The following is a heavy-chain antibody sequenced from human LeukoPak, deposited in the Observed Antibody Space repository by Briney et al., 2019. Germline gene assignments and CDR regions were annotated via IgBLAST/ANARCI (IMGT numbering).Heavy chain of an antibody. D-gene: IGHD6-19*01. CDR2: IYYSGSA. Sequence: PSETLSPTCTVSGGSISSYYWSWIRQPPAKGREWVGYIYYSGSANYNPSLKSRVTISVDTSKHQFSLKLSSVTAADTAVYYCARDIAVAGIGWFDPWGQGTLVTVSS. V-gene: IGHV4-59*01. CDR1: GGSISSYY. J-gene: IGHJ5*02. CDR3: ARDIAVAGIGWFDP.